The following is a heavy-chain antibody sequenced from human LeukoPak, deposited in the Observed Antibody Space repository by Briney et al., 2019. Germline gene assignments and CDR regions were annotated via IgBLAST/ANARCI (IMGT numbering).Heavy chain of an antibody. CDR1: GFSINNYW. V-gene: IGHV3-7*01. D-gene: IGHD6-19*01. Sequence: GGSLRLSCAVSGFSINNYWMTWYRQAPGKGLECVAHIKGDASEKYYLDSVKGRFTISRDNAKNPLYLQMNSLRAEDTAVYYCARQAGVTWGQGTLVTVSS. CDR2: IKGDASEK. J-gene: IGHJ5*02. CDR3: ARQAGVT.